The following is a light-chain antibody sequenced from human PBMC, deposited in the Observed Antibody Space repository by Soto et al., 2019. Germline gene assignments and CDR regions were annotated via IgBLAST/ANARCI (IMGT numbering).Light chain of an antibody. J-gene: IGKJ1*01. CDR3: LQHNSYPWT. CDR2: AVS. CDR1: QDISNF. Sequence: DIQMTQSPSAMSASVGDRVTITCRASQDISNFLAWFQQKPGKVPQRLIYAVSSLQSGVPSRFSGSGSGTEFTLTISSLQPEDFATYYCLQHNSYPWTFGQGTKVEIQ. V-gene: IGKV1-17*03.